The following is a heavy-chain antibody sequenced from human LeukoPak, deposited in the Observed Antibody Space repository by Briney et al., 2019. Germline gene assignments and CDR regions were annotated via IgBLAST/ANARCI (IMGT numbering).Heavy chain of an antibody. CDR1: GFTFSSYE. D-gene: IGHD4-17*01. V-gene: IGHV3-48*01. CDR2: ISSSSSTM. J-gene: IGHJ4*02. Sequence: GGSLRLSCAASGFTFSSYEMNWVRQAPGKGLEWVSYISSSSSTMYYADSVKGRFTISRDNAKNSLYLQMNSLRAEDTAVYYCARDHLYGDYPFDYWGQGTLVTVSS. CDR3: ARDHLYGDYPFDY.